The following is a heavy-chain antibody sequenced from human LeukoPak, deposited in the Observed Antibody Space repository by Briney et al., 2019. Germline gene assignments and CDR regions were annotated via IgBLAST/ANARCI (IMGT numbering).Heavy chain of an antibody. CDR3: ARSRALPLYWYFDL. J-gene: IGHJ2*01. V-gene: IGHV1-18*01. D-gene: IGHD6-13*01. Sequence: ASVNVSCKASGYTFTSYGISWVRQAPGHGLEWMGWISAYNGNTNYAQKLQGRVTMTTDTSTSTAYMELRSLRSDDTAVYYCARSRALPLYWYFDLWGRGTLVTVSS. CDR1: GYTFTSYG. CDR2: ISAYNGNT.